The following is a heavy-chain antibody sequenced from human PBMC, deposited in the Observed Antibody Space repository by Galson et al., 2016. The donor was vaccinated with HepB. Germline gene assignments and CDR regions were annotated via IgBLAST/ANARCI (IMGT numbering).Heavy chain of an antibody. CDR1: GNTLSELS. CDR2: FDPEDGER. Sequence: VKVSCKVSGNTLSELSIFWVRQAPGKGLEWMGTFDPEDGERIHAQKFQGRVTVTEDRSTDTAFMELSSLTSDDTAVYYCATGVLVSQGFDYWGQGTQVTVSS. CDR3: ATGVLVSQGFDY. V-gene: IGHV1-24*01. D-gene: IGHD3-3*02. J-gene: IGHJ4*02.